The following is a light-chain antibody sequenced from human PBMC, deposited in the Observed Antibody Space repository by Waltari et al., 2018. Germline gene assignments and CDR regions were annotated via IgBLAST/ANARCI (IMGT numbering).Light chain of an antibody. J-gene: IGLJ3*02. V-gene: IGLV3-1*01. CDR2: QDT. Sequence: SSALAQPPSVSVSPGQTASITCSGDKLGDKYASWYQQRPGHSPVLVIYQDTKRPSGIPERFSGSNSGNTATLTIGGTQALDEADYYCQAWDSSTGVFGGGTKLTVL. CDR3: QAWDSSTGV. CDR1: KLGDKY.